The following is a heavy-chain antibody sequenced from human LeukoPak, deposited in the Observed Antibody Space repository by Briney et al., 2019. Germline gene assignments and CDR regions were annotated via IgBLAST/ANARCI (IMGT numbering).Heavy chain of an antibody. CDR2: IYSGTI. V-gene: IGHV3-53*01. Sequence: GGSLRLSCTVSGFTVSSNSMSWVRQAPGKGLEWVSFIYSGTIHYSDSVKGRFTISRDNSNNTLYLQMNSLRAEDTAVYYCARELGSGSYYNVGYFDYWGQGTLVTVSS. CDR1: GFTVSSNS. J-gene: IGHJ4*02. CDR3: ARELGSGSYYNVGYFDY. D-gene: IGHD3-10*01.